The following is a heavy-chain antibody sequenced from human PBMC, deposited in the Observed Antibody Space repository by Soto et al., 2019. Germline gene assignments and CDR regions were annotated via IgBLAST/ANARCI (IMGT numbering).Heavy chain of an antibody. CDR1: GYTFTSYG. J-gene: IGHJ5*02. CDR3: ARYFVNDYGDPGWLDP. CDR2: INGYNGHT. Sequence: QVHLVQSGPEVKMPGASLKVSCKASGYTFTSYGITWVRQAPGLGLEWMGWINGYNGHTKYAQKLQGRVTMTTDTSTSTAFMELRSLRSDDTAVYYCARYFVNDYGDPGWLDPWGQGTLVTVSS. D-gene: IGHD4-17*01. V-gene: IGHV1-18*01.